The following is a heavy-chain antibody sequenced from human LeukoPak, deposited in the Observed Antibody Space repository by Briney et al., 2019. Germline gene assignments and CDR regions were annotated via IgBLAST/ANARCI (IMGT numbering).Heavy chain of an antibody. CDR2: INPNSGGT. CDR3: ARSPITGTTFRY. J-gene: IGHJ4*02. Sequence: ASVKVSCKASGYTFTGHYMHWVRQAPGQGLEWMRWINPNSGGTNYAQKFQGRVTMTRDTSISTAYMELSRLRSDDTAVYYCARSPITGTTFRYWGQGTLVTVSS. CDR1: GYTFTGHY. D-gene: IGHD1-7*01. V-gene: IGHV1-2*02.